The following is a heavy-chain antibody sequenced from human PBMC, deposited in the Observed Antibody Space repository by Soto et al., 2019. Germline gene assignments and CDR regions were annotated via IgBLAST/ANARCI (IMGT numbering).Heavy chain of an antibody. V-gene: IGHV5-51*01. CDR2: MYPDDSDI. CDR3: ATADFYDFENSNYYRDAFDS. CDR1: GDRFISYW. Sequence: GEPLRVPSQGLGDRFISYWIVWVRQLTGNGLEWMAIMYPDDSDIRYSPSFEAHVTISADKSTSTAFLQWSSLKASDTAMYYCATADFYDFENSNYYRDAFDSRGPGTLVPFSS. J-gene: IGHJ3*02. D-gene: IGHD3-22*01.